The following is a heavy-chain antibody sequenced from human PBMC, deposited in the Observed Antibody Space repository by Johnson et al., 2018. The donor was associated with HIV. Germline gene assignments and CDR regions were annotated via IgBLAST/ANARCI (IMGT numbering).Heavy chain of an antibody. CDR1: GFTFGTYW. CDR2: IKLDGSDK. CDR3: ARKGDAFDI. J-gene: IGHJ3*02. Sequence: VQLVESGGGLVQPGESLRLSCVVSGFTFGTYWMTWVRQAPGNGLEWVATIKLDGSDKYYLDSVKGRFTISRDNGRNSLYLQMNNLRAEDTAVYYCARKGDAFDIWGQGTKVTVSS. V-gene: IGHV3-7*03.